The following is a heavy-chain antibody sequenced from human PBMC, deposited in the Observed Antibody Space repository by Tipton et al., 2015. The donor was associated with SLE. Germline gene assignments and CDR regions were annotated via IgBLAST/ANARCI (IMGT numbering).Heavy chain of an antibody. V-gene: IGHV3-7*01. CDR1: GFTFSSYW. CDR3: ASGGEELEQTKETVYY. J-gene: IGHJ4*02. D-gene: IGHD3-16*01. Sequence: SLRLSCAASGFTFSSYWMSWVRQAPGKGLEWVANIKQDGSEKYYVDSVKGRFTISRDNAKNSLYLQMNSLRAEDTAVYYCASGGEELEQTKETVYYWGQGTLVTVSP. CDR2: IKQDGSEK.